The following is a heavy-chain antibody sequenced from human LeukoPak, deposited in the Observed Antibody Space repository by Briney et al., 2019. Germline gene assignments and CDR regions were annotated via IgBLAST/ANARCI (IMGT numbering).Heavy chain of an antibody. Sequence: TPSETLSPTCTVSGGSISSSIYYWGWIRQPPGKGLEWIGTIYYSGSTYYNPSLKSRVTISVDTSKNQFSLKLTSVTAADTAVYYCARSPRVAAAGARYYFDYWGQGTLVTVSS. D-gene: IGHD6-13*01. CDR2: IYYSGST. V-gene: IGHV4-39*01. CDR1: GGSISSSIYY. J-gene: IGHJ4*02. CDR3: ARSPRVAAAGARYYFDY.